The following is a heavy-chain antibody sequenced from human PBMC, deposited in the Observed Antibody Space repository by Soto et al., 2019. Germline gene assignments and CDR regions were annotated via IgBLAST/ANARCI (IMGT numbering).Heavy chain of an antibody. D-gene: IGHD2-2*01. CDR2: IIPIFGTA. Sequence: RASVKVSCKASGGTFSSYAISWVRQAPGQGLEWMGGIIPIFGTANYAQKFQGRVTITADKSTSTAYMELSSLRSEDTAVYYCARGRVPAALYYYYYYGMDVWGQGTTVTVSS. CDR3: ARGRVPAALYYYYYYGMDV. J-gene: IGHJ6*02. V-gene: IGHV1-69*06. CDR1: GGTFSSYA.